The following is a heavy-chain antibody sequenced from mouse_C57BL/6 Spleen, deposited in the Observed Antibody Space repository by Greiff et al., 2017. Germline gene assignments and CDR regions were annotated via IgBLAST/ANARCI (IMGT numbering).Heavy chain of an antibody. CDR1: GFTFSNYW. D-gene: IGHD2-2*01. V-gene: IGHV6-3*01. CDR3: TEGYGGFWYFDV. CDR2: IRLKSDNYAT. J-gene: IGHJ1*03. Sequence: EVNVVESGGGLVQPGGSMKLSCVASGFTFSNYWMNWVRQSPEKGLEWVAQIRLKSDNYATNSAESVKGRFTISRDDSKSSVYLQMNNLRAEDTGIYYCTEGYGGFWYFDVWGTGTTVTVSS.